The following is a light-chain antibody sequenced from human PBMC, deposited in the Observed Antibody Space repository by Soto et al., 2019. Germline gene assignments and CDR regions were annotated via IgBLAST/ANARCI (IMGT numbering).Light chain of an antibody. J-gene: IGLJ1*01. V-gene: IGLV2-14*01. CDR2: EVS. CDR3: SSCTDSSAYV. Sequence: QSVLTQPASVSGSPGQSITISCTGTSSDVGGYNYVSWYQQHPGKAPKLIIYEVSNRPSGVSNRFSGSKSGNTASLTISGLQTEDEADYYCSSCTDSSAYVFGTGTKLTVL. CDR1: SSDVGGYNY.